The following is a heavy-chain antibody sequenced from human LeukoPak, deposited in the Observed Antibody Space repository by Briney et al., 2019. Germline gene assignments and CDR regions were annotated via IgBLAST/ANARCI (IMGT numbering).Heavy chain of an antibody. V-gene: IGHV3-30*02. Sequence: PGGSLRLSCAASGFTFSSYGMHWVRQAPGKGLEWVAVIRYDGSNKYYADSVKGRFTISRDNSKNTLYLQMNSLRAENTAVYYCAKGPMYYYGSGGPHFDYWGQGTLVTVSS. D-gene: IGHD3-10*01. CDR2: IRYDGSNK. J-gene: IGHJ4*02. CDR3: AKGPMYYYGSGGPHFDY. CDR1: GFTFSSYG.